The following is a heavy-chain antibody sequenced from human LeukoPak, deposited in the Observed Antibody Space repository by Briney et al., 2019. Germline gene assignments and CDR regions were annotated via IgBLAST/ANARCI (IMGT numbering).Heavy chain of an antibody. J-gene: IGHJ4*02. CDR2: ISYDGSNK. CDR3: ARDIQRYSCSWYRFGDY. Sequence: PGGSLRLSCAASGFTFSSYAMHWVRQAPGKGLEWVAVISYDGSNKYCADSVKGRFTISRDNSKNTLYLQMNSLRAEDTAVYYCARDIQRYSCSWYRFGDYWGQGTLVTVSS. D-gene: IGHD6-13*01. V-gene: IGHV3-30-3*01. CDR1: GFTFSSYA.